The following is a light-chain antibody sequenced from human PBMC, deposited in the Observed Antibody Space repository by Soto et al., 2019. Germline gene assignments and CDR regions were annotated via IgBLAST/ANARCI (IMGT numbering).Light chain of an antibody. CDR2: AAS. J-gene: IGKJ1*01. CDR3: QHYYDYPRT. Sequence: ASVGDRVTITCRASQDINNWLVWYQQKPESAPKSLIYAASRLQSGVPSRFSGSRSGTDFTLTISSLQPEDFATYYCQHYYDYPRTFGQGTKVDIK. V-gene: IGKV1D-16*01. CDR1: QDINNW.